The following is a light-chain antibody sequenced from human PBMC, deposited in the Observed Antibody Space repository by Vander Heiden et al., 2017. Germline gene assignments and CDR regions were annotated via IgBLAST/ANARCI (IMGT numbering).Light chain of an antibody. CDR1: QSIRSG. CDR2: TAS. V-gene: IGKV1-5*03. Sequence: TVTSRVTITCRASQSIRSGMAWYPQKPGTAPKLLSYTASSLESGVPSRFSGSGPETAFTLTISRLQPDAFATYYCQQYISIGTFGQGTKVEIK. CDR3: QQYISIGT. J-gene: IGKJ1*01.